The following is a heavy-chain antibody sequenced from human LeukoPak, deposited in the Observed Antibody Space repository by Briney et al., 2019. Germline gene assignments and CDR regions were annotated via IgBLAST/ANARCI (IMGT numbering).Heavy chain of an antibody. CDR1: GFTFSSYS. Sequence: GGSLRLSCAASGFTFSSYSMDWVRQAPGKGLEWVSSISSSSSYIYYADSVKGRFTISRDNAKNSLYLQMNSLRAKDTAVYYCARDLDPFGVVSPFDYWGQGTLITVSS. CDR3: ARDLDPFGVVSPFDY. J-gene: IGHJ4*02. D-gene: IGHD3-3*01. V-gene: IGHV3-21*01. CDR2: ISSSSSYI.